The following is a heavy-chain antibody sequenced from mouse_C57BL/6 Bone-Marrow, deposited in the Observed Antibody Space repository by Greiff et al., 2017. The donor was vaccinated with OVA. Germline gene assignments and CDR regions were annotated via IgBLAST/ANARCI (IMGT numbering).Heavy chain of an antibody. Sequence: EVKLMESGGDLVKPGGSLKLSCAASGFTFSSYGMSWVRQTPDKRLEWVATISSGGSYTYYPDSVKGRFTISRDNAKNTLYLQLSSLKSEDTAMYNSASPLQWVRQTEAWYAYWGQGTLVTVSA. V-gene: IGHV5-6*01. D-gene: IGHD2-14*01. J-gene: IGHJ3*01. CDR3: ASPLQWVRQTEAWYAY. CDR2: ISSGGSYT. CDR1: GFTFSSYG.